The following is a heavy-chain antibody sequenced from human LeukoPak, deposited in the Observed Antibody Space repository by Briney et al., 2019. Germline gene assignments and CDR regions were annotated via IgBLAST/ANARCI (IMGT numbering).Heavy chain of an antibody. J-gene: IGHJ6*03. V-gene: IGHV4-4*07. CDR1: GGSISSYY. CDR3: ARGILRYFDWSDYYYYYMDV. Sequence: SETLSLTCTVSGGSISSYYWSWIRQPAGKGLEWIGRIYTSGSTNYNPSLKSRVTISVDTSKNQFSLKLSSVSAADTAVYYCARGILRYFDWSDYYYYYMDVWGKGTTVTVSS. D-gene: IGHD3-9*01. CDR2: IYTSGST.